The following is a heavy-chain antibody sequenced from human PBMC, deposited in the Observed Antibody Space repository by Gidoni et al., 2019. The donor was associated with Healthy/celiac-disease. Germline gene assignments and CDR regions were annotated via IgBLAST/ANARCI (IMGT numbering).Heavy chain of an antibody. CDR2: ISSSSSYI. V-gene: IGHV3-21*01. CDR3: ARGGKKLEAWDY. CDR1: GFTFSSYS. Sequence: EVQLVESGGGLVKPGGSLRLSCAASGFTFSSYSMNWVRQAPGKGLEWVSSISSSSSYIYYADSVKGRFTISRDNAKNSLYLQMNSLRAEDTAVYYCARGGKKLEAWDYWGQGTLVTVSS. D-gene: IGHD3-3*01. J-gene: IGHJ4*02.